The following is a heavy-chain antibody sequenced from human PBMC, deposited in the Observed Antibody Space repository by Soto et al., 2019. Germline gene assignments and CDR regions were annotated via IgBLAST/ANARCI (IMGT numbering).Heavy chain of an antibody. CDR2: TYYRSKWYN. CDR1: GDSVSSNSAA. J-gene: IGHJ6*02. D-gene: IGHD1-26*01. CDR3: ARGPGWEDYYYYGMDV. Sequence: SQTLSLTCAISGDSVSSNSAAWNWIRQSPSRGLEWLGRTYYRSKWYNDYAVSVKSRITINPDTSKNQFSLQLNSVTPEDTVVYYCARGPGWEDYYYYGMDVWGQGTTVTVSS. V-gene: IGHV6-1*01.